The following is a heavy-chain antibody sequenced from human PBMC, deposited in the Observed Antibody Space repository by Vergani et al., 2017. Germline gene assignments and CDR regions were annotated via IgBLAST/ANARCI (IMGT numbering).Heavy chain of an antibody. CDR1: GYIFNSYY. CDR2: LDPRGGPP. D-gene: IGHD3-16*01. J-gene: IGHJ4*02. Sequence: QVQLVQSGAAGKKAGASGKLFCKSFGYIFNSYYIQWVRQAPGQGLEWMGLLDPRGGPPTYAEKFEGRVTLTSDTSTSTFYMELRSLRSDDTAVYYCVRPGDDYRNMITYFLDYWGQGSLVSVSS. V-gene: IGHV1-46*02. CDR3: VRPGDDYRNMITYFLDY.